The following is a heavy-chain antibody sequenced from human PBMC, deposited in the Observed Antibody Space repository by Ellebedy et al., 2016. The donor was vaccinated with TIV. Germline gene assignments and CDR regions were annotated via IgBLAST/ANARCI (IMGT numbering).Heavy chain of an antibody. V-gene: IGHV4-39*07. D-gene: IGHD1-26*01. J-gene: IGHJ3*02. CDR1: GGSITTGGDY. CDR2: RNYGGET. Sequence: MPSETLSLTCTVSGGSITTGGDYWGWIRQPPGKGLEWIGSRNYGGETYFDPSLRSRVTISLDTSKNQFSLQLSSVTAADTAVYYCARDKGATAFDIWGQGTMVTVSS. CDR3: ARDKGATAFDI.